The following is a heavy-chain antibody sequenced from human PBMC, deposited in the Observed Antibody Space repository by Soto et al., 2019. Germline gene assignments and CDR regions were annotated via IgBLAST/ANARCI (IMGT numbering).Heavy chain of an antibody. CDR3: AKAFYSNYGAYDY. CDR1: GFTFSSYA. CDR2: ISGSGGST. Sequence: GGSLSLSCAASGFTFSSYAMSWVRQAPGKGLESVSAISGSGGSTYYADSVKGRFTISRDNSKNTLYLQMNSLRAEDTAVYYCAKAFYSNYGAYDYWGQGTLVTVSS. D-gene: IGHD4-4*01. V-gene: IGHV3-23*01. J-gene: IGHJ4*02.